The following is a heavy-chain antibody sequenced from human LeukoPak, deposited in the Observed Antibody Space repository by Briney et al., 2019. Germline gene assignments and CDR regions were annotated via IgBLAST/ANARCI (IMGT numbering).Heavy chain of an antibody. Sequence: SETLSLTRAVYGGSFSGYYWSWIRQPPGKGLEWIGEINHSGSTNYNPSLKSRVTISVDTSKNQFSLKLSSVTAADTAVYYCARAGRITVFGVDPKRWFDPWGQGTLVTVSS. J-gene: IGHJ5*02. CDR3: ARAGRITVFGVDPKRWFDP. CDR2: INHSGST. CDR1: GGSFSGYY. D-gene: IGHD3-3*01. V-gene: IGHV4-34*01.